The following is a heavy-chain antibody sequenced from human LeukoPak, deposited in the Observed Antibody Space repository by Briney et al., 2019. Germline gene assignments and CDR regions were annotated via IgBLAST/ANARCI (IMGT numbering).Heavy chain of an antibody. J-gene: IGHJ5*02. Sequence: GGSLRLSCAASGFTFSSYSMNWVRQAPGKGLEWVSSISSSSSYIYYADSVKGRFTISRDNAKNSLYLQMNSLRAEDTAVYYCARSASQWLVPVDPWGQGTLVTVSS. CDR1: GFTFSSYS. CDR2: ISSSSSYI. D-gene: IGHD6-19*01. CDR3: ARSASQWLVPVDP. V-gene: IGHV3-21*01.